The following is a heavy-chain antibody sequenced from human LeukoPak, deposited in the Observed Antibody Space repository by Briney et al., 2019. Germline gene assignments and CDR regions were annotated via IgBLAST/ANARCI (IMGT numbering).Heavy chain of an antibody. D-gene: IGHD6-13*01. CDR2: IKPDGSEK. V-gene: IGHV3-7*01. CDR1: GFTFSTYG. Sequence: GGSLRLSCAASGFTFSTYGMIWVRQAPGKGLEWVASIKPDGSEKYYVDSVKGRFTISRDNAKNSLYLQMNSLRVEDTAVYYCERGSWTAAGYWGQGTLVTVSS. J-gene: IGHJ4*02. CDR3: ERGSWTAAGY.